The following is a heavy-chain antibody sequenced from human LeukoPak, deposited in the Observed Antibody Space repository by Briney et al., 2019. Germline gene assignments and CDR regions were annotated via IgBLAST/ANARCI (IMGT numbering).Heavy chain of an antibody. CDR2: IYYSGST. D-gene: IGHD3-10*01. CDR1: GGSFSTYY. V-gene: IGHV4-59*01. J-gene: IGHJ4*02. CDR3: ARNTYYYGSGSYYFDY. Sequence: SETLSLTCTVSGGSFSTYYWSWIRQPPGKGLEWIGYIYYSGSTNYNPSLKSRATISVDTSKNQFSLKLSSVTAADTAVYYCARNTYYYGSGSYYFDYWGQGTLVTVSS.